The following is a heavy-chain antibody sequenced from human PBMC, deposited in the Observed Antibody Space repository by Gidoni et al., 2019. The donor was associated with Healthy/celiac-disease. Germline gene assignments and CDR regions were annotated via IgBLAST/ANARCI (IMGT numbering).Heavy chain of an antibody. J-gene: IGHJ4*02. V-gene: IGHV4-34*01. CDR3: ARGAAAAFDY. CDR1: GGSFSGYY. CDR2: INHSGST. D-gene: IGHD6-13*01. Sequence: QVQLQQWGAGLLKPSETLSLTCAVYGGSFSGYYWSWIRQPPGKGLEWSGEINHSGSTNYNPYLKSRGTISVDTSKNQFSLKLSSVTGADTAVYYCARGAAAAFDYWGQGTLVTVSS.